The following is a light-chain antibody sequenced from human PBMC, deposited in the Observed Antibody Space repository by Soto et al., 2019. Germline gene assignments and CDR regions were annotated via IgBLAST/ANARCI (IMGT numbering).Light chain of an antibody. CDR2: RSD. J-gene: IGLJ1*01. Sequence: QSVLTQPPSASGTPGQRVTISCSGSTSNIGHNYVCWYQQLPGSTPKLLIQRSDQRPSGVPDRFSGSKSGTSASLSIGGLRSEDEADHYCASWDDSLSGFVFGSGTKVTVL. V-gene: IGLV1-47*01. CDR1: TSNIGHNY. CDR3: ASWDDSLSGFV.